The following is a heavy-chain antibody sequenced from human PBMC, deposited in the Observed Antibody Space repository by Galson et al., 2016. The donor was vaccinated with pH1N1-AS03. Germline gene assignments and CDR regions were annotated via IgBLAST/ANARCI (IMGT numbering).Heavy chain of an antibody. CDR2: VYNSGST. V-gene: IGHV4-59*11. CDR3: ATGLGWTADD. J-gene: IGHJ4*02. Sequence: ETLSLTCAVSGGSISHLSCTRIRQPPGKGLEWIGHVYNSGSTNYNPSLKGRVAISVDTSKNQFSLKLNSVTAADAAVYYCATGLGWTADDWGQGTLVTVSS. D-gene: IGHD4-23*01. CDR1: GGSISHLS.